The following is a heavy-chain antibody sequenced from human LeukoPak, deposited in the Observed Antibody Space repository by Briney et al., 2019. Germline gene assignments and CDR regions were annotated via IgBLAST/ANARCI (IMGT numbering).Heavy chain of an antibody. CDR1: GGSISSGSYY. CDR2: IYTSGST. D-gene: IGHD6-19*01. Sequence: SETLSLTCTVSGGSISSGSYYWSWIRQPAGKGLEWIVRIYTSGSTNYNPSLKSRVTISVDTSKNQFSLKLSSVTAADTAVYYCARDRSIAVAGNYYYYMDVWGEGTTVTVSS. J-gene: IGHJ6*03. CDR3: ARDRSIAVAGNYYYYMDV. V-gene: IGHV4-61*02.